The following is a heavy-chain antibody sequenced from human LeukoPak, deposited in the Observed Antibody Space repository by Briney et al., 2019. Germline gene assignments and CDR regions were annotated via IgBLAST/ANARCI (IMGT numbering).Heavy chain of an antibody. CDR2: IGASGEST. CDR3: AKDIQLST. J-gene: IGHJ3*01. Sequence: GGSLRLSCAASGFTFSVAAMTWVRQAPGKGLEWVSLIGASGESTYYADSVKGRFTISRDNSKNTLSLQMNSLRVEDTAMYFCAKDIQLSTWGLGTMVTVYS. D-gene: IGHD5-24*01. V-gene: IGHV3-23*01. CDR1: GFTFSVAA.